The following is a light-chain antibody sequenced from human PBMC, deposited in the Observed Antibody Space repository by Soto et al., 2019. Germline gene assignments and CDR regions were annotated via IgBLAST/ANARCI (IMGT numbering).Light chain of an antibody. CDR1: SSDVGGYNF. Sequence: QSVLTQPASVSGSPGQSITISCTGTSSDVGGYNFVSWYQQHPDKAPKLMIYDVTNRPSGFSNRFSGSKSGNTASLTISGLQSEDEADYYCSSYTSISTHVFGTGTKVTVL. J-gene: IGLJ1*01. CDR2: DVT. CDR3: SSYTSISTHV. V-gene: IGLV2-14*01.